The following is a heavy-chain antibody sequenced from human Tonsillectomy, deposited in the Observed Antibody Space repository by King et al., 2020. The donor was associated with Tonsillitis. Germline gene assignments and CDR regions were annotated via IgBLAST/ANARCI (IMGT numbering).Heavy chain of an antibody. CDR1: GGSIRSHY. V-gene: IGHV4-59*11. Sequence: PLQESGPGLVKPSENLSLTCTVSGGSIRSHYWSWIRQPPGKGLEWIGYIYHSGSTNYNSSLKSRVTISVDTSKNQFSLKLSSVTAADTAVYYCAGDFQQVDAFDIWGQGTMVTVSS. CDR2: IYHSGST. J-gene: IGHJ3*02. CDR3: AGDFQQVDAFDI. D-gene: IGHD6-13*01.